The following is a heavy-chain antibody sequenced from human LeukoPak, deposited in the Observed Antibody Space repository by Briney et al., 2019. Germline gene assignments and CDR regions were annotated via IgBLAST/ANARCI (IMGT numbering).Heavy chain of an antibody. CDR1: GFTVNSNC. J-gene: IGHJ4*02. CDR2: IYSDGST. V-gene: IGHV3-53*01. CDR3: AGRHCSGGGCYFAGADPFDY. D-gene: IGHD2-15*01. Sequence: GGSLRLSCVASGFTVNSNCMSWVRQAPGKGLDWVSVIYSDGSTYYSDSVKGRFTISRDSSKNTLYLQMNSLRVEDTAVYFCAGRHCSGGGCYFAGADPFDYWGQGTLVTVSS.